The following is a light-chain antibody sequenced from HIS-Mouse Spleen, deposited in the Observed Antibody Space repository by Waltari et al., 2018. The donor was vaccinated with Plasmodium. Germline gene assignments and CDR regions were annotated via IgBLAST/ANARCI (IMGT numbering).Light chain of an antibody. CDR1: QSISSY. V-gene: IGKV1-39*01. J-gene: IGKJ1*01. CDR2: AAS. CDR3: QQSYSTWT. Sequence: DIKMNQSPSSLSASVGDRVTITCRASQSISSYLNWYQEKPGKAPKLLIYAASSLQSGVPLSFSGTVSGTDFTLTISSLQPEDFATYFCQQSYSTWTFGQGTKVEIK.